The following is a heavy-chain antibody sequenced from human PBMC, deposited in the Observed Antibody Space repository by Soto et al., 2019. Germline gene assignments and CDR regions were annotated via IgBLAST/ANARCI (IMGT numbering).Heavy chain of an antibody. CDR2: ISSSSNTI. CDR3: ARDLAYSRSSWAEYFQH. V-gene: IGHV3-48*01. J-gene: IGHJ1*01. Sequence: PGGSLRLSCAASGFTFSSYSMNWVRQAPGKGLEWVSYISSSSNTIYYADSVKGRFTISRDNAKNSLYLQMNSLRAEDTAVYYCARDLAYSRSSWAEYFQHWGQGTLVTVSS. D-gene: IGHD6-6*01. CDR1: GFTFSSYS.